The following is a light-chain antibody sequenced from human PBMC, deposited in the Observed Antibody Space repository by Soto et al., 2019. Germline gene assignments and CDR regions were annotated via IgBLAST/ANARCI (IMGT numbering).Light chain of an antibody. CDR2: GAS. CDR3: QQYSNWPPAIT. Sequence: EIVLAHSPATLSLSPGERATRSSRASQSVSNNLAWYQQKPGQAPRLLMYGASTRATGIPARFSGSGSGTEFALIISSLQSEDVAVYYCQQYSNWPPAITCGQGTRLEIK. CDR1: QSVSNN. J-gene: IGKJ5*01. V-gene: IGKV3-15*01.